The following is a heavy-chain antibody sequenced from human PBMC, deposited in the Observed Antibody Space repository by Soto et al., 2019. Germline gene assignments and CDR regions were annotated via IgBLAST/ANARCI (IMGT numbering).Heavy chain of an antibody. CDR3: AHRAAYYDVWSGYRHYDAFDI. CDR1: GFSLSTSGVG. CDR2: IYWDDDK. V-gene: IGHV2-5*02. D-gene: IGHD3-3*01. Sequence: QITLKESGPTLVKPTQTLTLTCTFSGFSLSTSGVGVGWIRQPPGKALEWLALIYWDDDKRYTPSLQSRLTITKATSKNQVVITMTSVDPVDTATYYCAHRAAYYDVWSGYRHYDAFDIWGQGTMVTVSS. J-gene: IGHJ3*02.